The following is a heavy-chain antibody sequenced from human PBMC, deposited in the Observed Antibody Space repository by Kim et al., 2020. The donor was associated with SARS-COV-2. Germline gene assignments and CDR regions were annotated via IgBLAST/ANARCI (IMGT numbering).Heavy chain of an antibody. CDR1: GGSISSSTYY. D-gene: IGHD2-21*02. J-gene: IGHJ4*02. CDR2: TNYIGNT. V-gene: IGHV4-39*01. CDR3: ARRFGDYGGFDY. Sequence: SETLSLTCTVSGGSISSSTYYWGWIRQPPGNGLEWIGITNYIGNTYYNPSLKSRLTISLDTSKNQFSLRLSSVTAADTAVYYCARRFGDYGGFDYWGQGTLVTVSS.